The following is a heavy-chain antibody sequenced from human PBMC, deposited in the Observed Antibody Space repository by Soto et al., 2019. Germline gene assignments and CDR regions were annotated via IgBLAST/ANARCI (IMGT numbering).Heavy chain of an antibody. CDR1: GFSLTTTSMG. CDR2: IYWDDDQ. J-gene: IGHJ4*02. V-gene: IGHV2-5*08. CDR3: AHAGDYDLLSFDH. Sequence: QITLKESRPPLVRPAQPLTLTCAFSGFSLTTTSMGVTWIRQPPGKALEWLALIYWDDDQRYSHSLKDRLTISKDSPRSRVVLTISNMNPEDTGTYFCAHAGDYDLLSFDHWGPGTLVTVSS. D-gene: IGHD4-17*01.